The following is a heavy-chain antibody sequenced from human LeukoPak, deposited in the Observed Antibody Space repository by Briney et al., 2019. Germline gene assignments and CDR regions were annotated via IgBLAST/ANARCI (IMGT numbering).Heavy chain of an antibody. CDR3: GGLAIYDY. J-gene: IGHJ4*02. CDR1: GFTFSLYG. Sequence: GGSLRLSCAASGFTFSLYGINWVRQAPGKGLEWVSFIRSDGSNKYYADSVKGRFTTSRDNSKNTLYLQMNSLRPEDTAVYYCGGLAIYDYWGQGTLVTVSS. D-gene: IGHD2-21*01. V-gene: IGHV3-30*02. CDR2: IRSDGSNK.